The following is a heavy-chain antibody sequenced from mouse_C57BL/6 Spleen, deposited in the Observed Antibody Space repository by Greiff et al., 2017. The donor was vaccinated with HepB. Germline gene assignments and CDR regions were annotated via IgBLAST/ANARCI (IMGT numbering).Heavy chain of an antibody. CDR2: ISYDGSN. J-gene: IGHJ4*01. CDR1: GYSITSGYY. Sequence: EVQLQESGPGLVKPSQSLSLTCSVTGYSITSGYYWNWIRQFPGNKLEWMGYISYDGSNNYNPSLKNRISITRDTSKNQFFLKLNSVTTEDTATYNCARGGAMDYWGQGTSVTVSS. V-gene: IGHV3-6*01. CDR3: ARGGAMDY.